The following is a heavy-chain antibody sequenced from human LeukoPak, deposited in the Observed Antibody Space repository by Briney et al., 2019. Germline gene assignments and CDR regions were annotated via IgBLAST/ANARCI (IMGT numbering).Heavy chain of an antibody. CDR1: GGPFSVHY. CDR3: ARHRQYYDILTDYYAGPLDI. D-gene: IGHD3-9*01. J-gene: IGHJ3*02. CDR2: INHSGSA. V-gene: IGHV4-34*01. Sequence: SETLSLTCAVYGGPFSVHYWTWIRQPPGKGLEWVGEINHSGSANYNPSLKSRVTMSVDTSKNQLSLKLSSVTAADTAVYYCARHRQYYDILTDYYAGPLDIWGQGTKVTVSS.